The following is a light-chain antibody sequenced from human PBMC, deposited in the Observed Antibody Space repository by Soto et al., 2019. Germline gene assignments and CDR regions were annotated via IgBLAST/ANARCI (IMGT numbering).Light chain of an antibody. CDR1: QSVSSN. J-gene: IGKJ2*01. V-gene: IGKV3-15*01. Sequence: EIVMTHSPATLSVSPGERATLSCGASQSVSSNLAWYQQKPGQAPRLLIYGASTRATGIPARFSGSGSGTEFTLTISSLQSEDFAVYYCQQYNNWPPANTFGQGTKLEIK. CDR3: QQYNNWPPANT. CDR2: GAS.